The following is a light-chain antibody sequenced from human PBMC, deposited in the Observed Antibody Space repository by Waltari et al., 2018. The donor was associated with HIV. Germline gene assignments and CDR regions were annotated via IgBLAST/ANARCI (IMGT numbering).Light chain of an antibody. J-gene: IGLJ3*02. Sequence: SYELTQPPSLSVSPGQTATITCSGYNLGDKFVSWYQQKPGQSPFLVIFQDNKRPSGIPERVSGSSSGNTATLTIRGTQAMDEADYYCQALDSSTVVFGGGTKLAVL. CDR1: NLGDKF. V-gene: IGLV3-1*01. CDR3: QALDSSTVV. CDR2: QDN.